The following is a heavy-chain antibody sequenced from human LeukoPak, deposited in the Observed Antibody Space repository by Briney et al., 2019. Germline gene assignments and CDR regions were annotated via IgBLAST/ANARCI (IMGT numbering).Heavy chain of an antibody. CDR2: IYHSGAT. CDR1: GDSISSSTFY. J-gene: IGHJ4*02. V-gene: IGHV4-39*07. D-gene: IGHD1-26*01. CDR3: ARDLPGSSPFGY. Sequence: PSETLSLTCTVSGDSISSSTFYWGWIRQPPRKGLEWIGTIYHSGATYYDPSLKSRVTISVDTSKNQFSLDLTSVTAADTAVYYCARDLPGSSPFGYWGQGTLVTVSS.